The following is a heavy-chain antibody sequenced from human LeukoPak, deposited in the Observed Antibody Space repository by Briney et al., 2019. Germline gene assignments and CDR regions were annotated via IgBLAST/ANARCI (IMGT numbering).Heavy chain of an antibody. J-gene: IGHJ4*02. CDR2: ISYDGSNK. Sequence: PGGSLRLSCAASGFTLDDYAMHWVRQAPGKGLEWVAVISYDGSNKYYADSVKGRFTISRDNSKNTLYLQMNSLRAEDTAVYYCAKARRSVLRFLEWLLSPDYWGQGTLVTVSS. CDR3: AKARRSVLRFLEWLLSPDY. D-gene: IGHD3-3*01. V-gene: IGHV3-30*18. CDR1: GFTLDDYA.